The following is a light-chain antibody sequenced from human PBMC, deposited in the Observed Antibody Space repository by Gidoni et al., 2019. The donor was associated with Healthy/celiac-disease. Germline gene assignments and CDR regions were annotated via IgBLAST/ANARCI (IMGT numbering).Light chain of an antibody. V-gene: IGLV3-19*01. CDR3: NSRDSSGNLVV. CDR2: GKN. J-gene: IGLJ2*01. CDR1: SLRSYY. Sequence: SSELTQEPAVSVALGQTVRITFQGDSLRSYYASWYQQKPGQAPVLVIYGKNNRPSGIPDRFSGSSSGNTASLTITGAQAEDEADYYCNSRDSSGNLVVFGGGTKLTVL.